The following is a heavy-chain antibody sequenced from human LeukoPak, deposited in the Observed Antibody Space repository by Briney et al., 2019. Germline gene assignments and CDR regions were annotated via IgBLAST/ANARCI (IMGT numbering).Heavy chain of an antibody. CDR2: IRYDGSNK. CDR3: ATRGYSYGHPPYYYYYMDV. J-gene: IGHJ6*03. V-gene: IGHV3-30*02. D-gene: IGHD5-18*01. CDR1: GFTFSSYG. Sequence: GGSLRLSCAASGFTFSSYGMHWVRQAPGKGLEWVAFIRYDGSNKYYADSVKGRFTISRDNSKNTLYLQMNSLRAEDTAVYYCATRGYSYGHPPYYYYYMDVWGKGTTVTVSS.